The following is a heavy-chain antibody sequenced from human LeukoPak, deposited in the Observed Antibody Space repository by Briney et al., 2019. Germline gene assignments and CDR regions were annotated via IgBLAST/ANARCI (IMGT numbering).Heavy chain of an antibody. J-gene: IGHJ5*02. Sequence: SETLSLTCTVSGGSISSSSYYWGWIRQPPGKGLEWIGYIYYSGSTNYNPSLKSRVTISVDTSKNQFSLKLSSVTAADTAVYYCARDLRIAAAGRLDPWGQGTLVTVSS. CDR3: ARDLRIAAAGRLDP. CDR2: IYYSGST. V-gene: IGHV4-61*01. D-gene: IGHD6-13*01. CDR1: GGSISSSSYY.